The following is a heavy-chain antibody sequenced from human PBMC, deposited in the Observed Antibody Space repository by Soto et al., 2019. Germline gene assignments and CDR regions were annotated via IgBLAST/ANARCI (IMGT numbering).Heavy chain of an antibody. CDR1: GFIFSNFG. Sequence: PGGSLRLSCAASGFIFSNFGMHWVRQAPGKGLEWVAVMSYDGSTKFYTDSVKGRFTIARDNSKNILYLQMNSLTMEDTAVCYCARSTSSTLNSYYGMDVWGQGTTVTVSS. V-gene: IGHV3-30*03. CDR2: MSYDGSTK. D-gene: IGHD6-6*01. CDR3: ARSTSSTLNSYYGMDV. J-gene: IGHJ6*02.